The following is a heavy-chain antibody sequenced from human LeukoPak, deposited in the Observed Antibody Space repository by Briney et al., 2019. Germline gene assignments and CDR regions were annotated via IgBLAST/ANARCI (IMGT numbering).Heavy chain of an antibody. D-gene: IGHD2-15*01. Sequence: GRSLRLSCVASGFTFGSHGMHWVRQAPGKALEWVAAVSYDGGHKYHADSVKGRFTTSRDNSKNILYLEMSSLRDEDTAVYSCAKCRGTGSCYSGGIDYLGQGTLVTVSS. CDR3: AKCRGTGSCYSGGIDY. CDR1: GFTFGSHG. J-gene: IGHJ4*02. CDR2: VSYDGGHK. V-gene: IGHV3-30*18.